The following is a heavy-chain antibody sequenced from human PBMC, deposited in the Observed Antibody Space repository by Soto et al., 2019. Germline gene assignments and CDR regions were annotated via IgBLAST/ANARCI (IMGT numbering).Heavy chain of an antibody. CDR3: AKELSSPFYSNFAYGMDV. Sequence: EVQLVESGGGLVQPGRSLRLSCAASGFTFDDYAMHWVRQAPGKGLEWVSGISWNSGSIGYADSVKGRFTISRDNAKNSLYLQRNRLRAEDTALYYCAKELSSPFYSNFAYGMDVWGQGTTVTVSS. V-gene: IGHV3-9*01. D-gene: IGHD4-4*01. CDR2: ISWNSGSI. CDR1: GFTFDDYA. J-gene: IGHJ6*02.